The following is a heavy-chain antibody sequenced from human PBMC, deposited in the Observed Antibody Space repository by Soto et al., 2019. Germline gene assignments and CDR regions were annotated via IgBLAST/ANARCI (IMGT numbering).Heavy chain of an antibody. Sequence: EVQLVESGGGLVQPGGSLKLSCAASGFTFSGSAIHWVRQASGKGLEWVGRIRSKANSYAAAYAASVRGRFTISRDDSKNTAYLQMNSLRTEDTAVYYCTTQEGGFNSGPFRDDYWGQGTLVTVSS. CDR1: GFTFSGSA. V-gene: IGHV3-73*01. CDR3: TTQEGGFNSGPFRDDY. J-gene: IGHJ4*02. D-gene: IGHD3-16*01. CDR2: IRSKANSYAA.